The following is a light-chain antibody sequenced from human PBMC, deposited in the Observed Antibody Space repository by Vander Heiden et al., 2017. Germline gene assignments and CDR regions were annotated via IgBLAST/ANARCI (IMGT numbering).Light chain of an antibody. V-gene: IGKV3-11*01. J-gene: IGKJ4*01. CDR3: QQRSNWPLLT. Sequence: EIVLTQSPATLSLSPGERATLSCRASQSVSSYLAWYQQKPGQAPRLLIYDASNRATGIPARFSGSGCGTDFTLTISSREPEDFAVYYCQQRSNWPLLTFGGGTKVEIK. CDR2: DAS. CDR1: QSVSSY.